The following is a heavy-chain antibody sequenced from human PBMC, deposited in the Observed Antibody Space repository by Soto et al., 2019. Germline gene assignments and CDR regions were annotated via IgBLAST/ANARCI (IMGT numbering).Heavy chain of an antibody. CDR3: AKDSGGSGWYGY. D-gene: IGHD6-19*01. CDR1: GFTFNTYA. J-gene: IGHJ4*02. Sequence: HPGGSLRLSCAASGFTFNTYAMSWVRQPPGKGLEWVSAISSSGGGTYYADSVKGRFTISRDNSKNTLYLQMNSLRAEDTAVYYCAKDSGGSGWYGYWGQGTLVTVSS. V-gene: IGHV3-23*01. CDR2: ISSSGGGT.